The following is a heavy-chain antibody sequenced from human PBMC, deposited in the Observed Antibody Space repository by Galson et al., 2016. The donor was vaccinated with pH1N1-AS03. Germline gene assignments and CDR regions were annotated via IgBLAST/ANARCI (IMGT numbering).Heavy chain of an antibody. Sequence: PALVKPTQTLTLTCAFSGFSLATRGVGVGWIRQPPGKALEWLALIYWDDDKLYNPSLKSRLTVTKDTSKNLVVLTLTDMDPVGTATYFCTRSRYYNTNLYYFDYWGQGTLVTVSS. CDR2: IYWDDDK. CDR3: TRSRYYNTNLYYFDY. D-gene: IGHD2/OR15-2a*01. CDR1: GFSLATRGVG. V-gene: IGHV2-5*02. J-gene: IGHJ4*02.